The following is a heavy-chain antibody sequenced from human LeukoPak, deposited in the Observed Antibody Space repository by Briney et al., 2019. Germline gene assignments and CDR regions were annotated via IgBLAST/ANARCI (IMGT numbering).Heavy chain of an antibody. D-gene: IGHD3-16*01. Sequence: GGSLRLSCAASGFTFSSYSMQWVRQTPGKGLEWVGIMSNSGENTFYGEAVKGRFTISRDNSKNTLYLQMNSLRAEDTAVYYCARDLDYDYVWGSPLYWGQGTLVTVSS. CDR3: ARDLDYDYVWGSPLY. V-gene: IGHV3-30*03. CDR2: MSNSGENT. J-gene: IGHJ4*02. CDR1: GFTFSSYS.